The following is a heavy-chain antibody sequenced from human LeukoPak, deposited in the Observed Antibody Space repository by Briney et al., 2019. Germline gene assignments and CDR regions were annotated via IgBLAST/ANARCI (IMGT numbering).Heavy chain of an antibody. J-gene: IGHJ4*02. V-gene: IGHV3-7*01. Sequence: PGGSLRLSCAASGFTFSNYWMSWVRQAPGKGLEWVANIKQDRSEKYYVDSVNGRFTISRDNAKNSLYLQMNSLRAEDTAVYYCARLLVYGGGGEAFDYWGQGILVTVSS. CDR2: IKQDRSEK. CDR1: GFTFSNYW. CDR3: ARLLVYGGGGEAFDY. D-gene: IGHD1-26*01.